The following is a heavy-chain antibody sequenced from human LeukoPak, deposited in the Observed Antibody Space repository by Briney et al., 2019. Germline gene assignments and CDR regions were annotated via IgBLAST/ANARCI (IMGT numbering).Heavy chain of an antibody. D-gene: IGHD5-18*01. CDR1: GGSISSSSYY. CDR3: ARHPVEVRADTAHWTAP. Sequence: PSETLSLTCTVSGGSISSSSYYWGWIRQPPGKGLEWIGSIYYSGSTYYNPSLKSRVTISVDTSKNQFSLKLRSVTAADTAVYYCARHPVEVRADTAHWTAPWGHLTLVTISS. J-gene: IGHJ5*02. CDR2: IYYSGST. V-gene: IGHV4-39*01.